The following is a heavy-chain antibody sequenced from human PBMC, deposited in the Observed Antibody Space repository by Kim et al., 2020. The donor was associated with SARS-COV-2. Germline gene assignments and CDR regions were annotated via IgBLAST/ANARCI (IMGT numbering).Heavy chain of an antibody. J-gene: IGHJ6*02. V-gene: IGHV3-48*03. CDR3: ARDRGHFGQLYYGMDV. CDR2: ISSSGSTI. D-gene: IGHD3-16*01. Sequence: GGSLRLSCAASGFTFSSYEMNWVHQAPGKGLEWVSYISSSGSTIYYADSVKGRFTISRDNAKNSLYLQMNSLRAEDTAVYYCARDRGHFGQLYYGMDVWGQGTMVTVSS. CDR1: GFTFSSYE.